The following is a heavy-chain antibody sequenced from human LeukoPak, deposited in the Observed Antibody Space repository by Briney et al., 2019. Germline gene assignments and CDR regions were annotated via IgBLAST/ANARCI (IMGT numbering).Heavy chain of an antibody. CDR3: ARVPRFNGYNKNFDY. Sequence: SETLSLTCTVSGGSISSSSYYWGWIRQPPGKGLEWIGSIYYSGSTYYNPSLKSRVTISVDTSKNQFSLKLNSVTAADTAVYYCARVPRFNGYNKNFDYWGQGTLVTVSS. CDR2: IYYSGST. CDR1: GGSISSSSYY. D-gene: IGHD5-24*01. V-gene: IGHV4-39*07. J-gene: IGHJ4*02.